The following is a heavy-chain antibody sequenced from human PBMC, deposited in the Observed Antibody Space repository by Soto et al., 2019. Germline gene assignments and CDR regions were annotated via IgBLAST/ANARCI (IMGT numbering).Heavy chain of an antibody. D-gene: IGHD6-6*01. V-gene: IGHV4-34*01. Sequence: PSETLSLTCAVYGGSFSGYYWSWIRQPPGKGLEWIGEINHSGSTNYNPSLKSRVTISVDTSKNQFSLKLSSVTAADTAVYYCASRGSSSFYYYYGMDVWGQGTTVTVSS. CDR1: GGSFSGYY. CDR2: INHSGST. CDR3: ASRGSSSFYYYYGMDV. J-gene: IGHJ6*02.